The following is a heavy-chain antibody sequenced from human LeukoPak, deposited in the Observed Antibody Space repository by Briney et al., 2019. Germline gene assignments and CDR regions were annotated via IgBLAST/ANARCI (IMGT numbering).Heavy chain of an antibody. V-gene: IGHV1-3*01. D-gene: IGHD5-18*01. CDR1: GYTFTSYA. J-gene: IGHJ4*02. CDR3: ARVVDVNSYGLFDY. Sequence: ASVKVSCKASGYTFTSYAMHRVRQAPGQRLEWMGWINAGNGNIKYSQKFQGRVTITRDTSASTAYMELSSLRSEDTAVYYCARVVDVNSYGLFDYWGQGTLVTVSS. CDR2: INAGNGNI.